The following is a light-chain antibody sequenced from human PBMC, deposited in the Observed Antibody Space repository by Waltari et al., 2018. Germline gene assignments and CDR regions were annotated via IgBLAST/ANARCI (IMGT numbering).Light chain of an antibody. CDR1: QSIASY. J-gene: IGKJ3*01. V-gene: IGKV1-39*01. Sequence: DIQLTQSPSSLYASVGDSVTITCRASQSIASYLNWYQQKPGKAPKFLIYSASSLQSGVPSRFSGSRSGTDFTLTINSLQPEDFAVYYCKQSYSSPFTFGPGTRVDIK. CDR3: KQSYSSPFT. CDR2: SAS.